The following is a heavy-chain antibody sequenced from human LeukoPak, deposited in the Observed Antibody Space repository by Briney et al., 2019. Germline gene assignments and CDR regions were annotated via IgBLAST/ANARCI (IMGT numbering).Heavy chain of an antibody. Sequence: SETLSLTCTVSGDSISSSNYYWGWIRQPPGKGLEWIGSIYHSGSTYYNPSLKSRVTISVDTSKNQFSLKLSSVTAADTAVYYCATGGGDYWGQGTLVTVSS. J-gene: IGHJ4*02. D-gene: IGHD3-16*01. CDR2: IYHSGST. CDR1: GDSISSSNYY. V-gene: IGHV4-39*07. CDR3: ATGGGDY.